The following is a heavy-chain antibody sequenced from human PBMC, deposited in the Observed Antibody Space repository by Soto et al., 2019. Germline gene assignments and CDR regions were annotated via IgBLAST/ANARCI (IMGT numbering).Heavy chain of an antibody. CDR2: IYRTGST. CDR3: ASRDPGTSVDY. V-gene: IGHV4-4*02. CDR1: GGSFTSNNW. Sequence: SETLSLTCAVSGGSFTSNNWWTWVRQPPGQGLEWIGEIYRTGSTNYNPSLKSRVTISLDKSVNQFSLKVTSLTAADTAVYYCASRDPGTSVDYWGQGTLVTAPQ. J-gene: IGHJ4*02. D-gene: IGHD1-7*01.